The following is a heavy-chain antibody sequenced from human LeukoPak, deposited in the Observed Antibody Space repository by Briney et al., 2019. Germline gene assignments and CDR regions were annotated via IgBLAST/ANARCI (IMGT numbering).Heavy chain of an antibody. CDR1: GYTFTDYY. V-gene: IGHV1-69-2*01. J-gene: IGHJ5*02. Sequence: ASVKISCKVSGYTFTDYYMHWVQQAPGKGLEWMGLVDPEDGETIYAEKFQGRVTITADTSTDTAYMELSSLRSEDTAVYYCATEAGSTHNCSGTSCSGGYNWFDPWGQGTLVTVSS. CDR2: VDPEDGET. CDR3: ATEAGSTHNCSGTSCSGGYNWFDP. D-gene: IGHD2-2*01.